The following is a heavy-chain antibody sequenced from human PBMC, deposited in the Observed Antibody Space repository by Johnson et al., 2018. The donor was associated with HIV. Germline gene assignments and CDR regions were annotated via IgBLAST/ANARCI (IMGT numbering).Heavy chain of an antibody. CDR2: VSYDGSKK. D-gene: IGHD4-23*01. CDR1: GFTFSSYG. V-gene: IGHV3-30*03. Sequence: VQLVESGGGWVKPGGSLSLSCAASGFTFSSYGMHWVRQAPGKGLEWVAIVSYDGSKKYYPDSVKGRFTISRDNSKNTLYLQMDSLRAEDTAVYYCARVSDDYGGNPAAWGAFDIWGQGTMVTVSS. CDR3: ARVSDDYGGNPAAWGAFDI. J-gene: IGHJ3*02.